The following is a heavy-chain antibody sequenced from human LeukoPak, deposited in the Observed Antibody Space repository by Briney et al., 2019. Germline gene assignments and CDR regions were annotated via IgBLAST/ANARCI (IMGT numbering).Heavy chain of an antibody. D-gene: IGHD4-23*01. CDR2: IYYSGST. J-gene: IGHJ4*02. Sequence: PSETLSLTCTVSGGSISSYYWSWIRQPPGKGLEWIGYIYYSGSTNYNPSLKSRVTISVDTSKNQFSLKLSSVTAADTAVYYCARIEDYGGNSVNYWGQGTLVTVSS. CDR1: GGSISSYY. V-gene: IGHV4-59*01. CDR3: ARIEDYGGNSVNY.